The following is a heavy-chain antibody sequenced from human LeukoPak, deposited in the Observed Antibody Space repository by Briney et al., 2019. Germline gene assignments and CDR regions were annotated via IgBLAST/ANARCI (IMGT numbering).Heavy chain of an antibody. CDR2: ISYDGSNK. D-gene: IGHD3-16*01. V-gene: IGHV3-30*04. CDR1: GFTFSSYA. J-gene: IGHJ6*03. Sequence: PGGSLRLSCAASGFTFSSYAMHWVRQAPGKGLEWVAVISYDGSNKYYADSVKGRFTISRDNSKNTLYLQMNSLRAEDTAVYYCARGFAPYYYYYMDVWGKGTTVTVSS. CDR3: ARGFAPYYYYYMDV.